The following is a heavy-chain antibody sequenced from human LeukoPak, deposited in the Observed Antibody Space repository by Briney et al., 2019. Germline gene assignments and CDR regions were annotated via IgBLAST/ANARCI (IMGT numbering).Heavy chain of an antibody. J-gene: IGHJ4*02. CDR1: GFTFSNAW. CDR3: TSLSSGWYRADY. D-gene: IGHD6-19*01. CDR2: IKSKTDGSTT. Sequence: GGSLRLSCAASGFTFSNAWMSWVRQAPGKGMEWVGRIKSKTDGSTTDYAAPVKGRFTISRDDSKNTLYLQMNSLKTEDTAVYYCTSLSSGWYRADYWGQGTLVTVSS. V-gene: IGHV3-15*01.